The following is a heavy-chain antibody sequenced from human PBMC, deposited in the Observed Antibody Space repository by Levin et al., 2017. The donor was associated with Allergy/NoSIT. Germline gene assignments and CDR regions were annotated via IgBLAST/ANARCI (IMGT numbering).Heavy chain of an antibody. D-gene: IGHD6-13*01. CDR1: GGSISGGGYY. CDR3: ARVRAAAGKGWFDP. V-gene: IGHV4-31*03. CDR2: IYYTGPT. J-gene: IGHJ5*02. Sequence: SQTLSLTCNVSGGSISGGGYYWSWIRQHPGKGLEWIGHIYYTGPTYYNPSLKSRLIISIDTSKNQFSLRLSSVTAADTAVYYCARVRAAAGKGWFDPWGQGALVTVSS.